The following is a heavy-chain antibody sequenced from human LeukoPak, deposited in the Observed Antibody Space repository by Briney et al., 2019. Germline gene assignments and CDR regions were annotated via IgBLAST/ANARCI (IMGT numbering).Heavy chain of an antibody. Sequence: ASVKVSCKASGYTFTSYYMHWVRQAPGQGLEWMGWISAYNGNTNYAQKLQGRVTLTTDTSTSTAYMELRSLRSDDTAVYYCARGGLYYYGSGFDPWGQGTLVTVSS. D-gene: IGHD3-10*01. CDR1: GYTFTSYY. J-gene: IGHJ5*02. CDR2: ISAYNGNT. CDR3: ARGGLYYYGSGFDP. V-gene: IGHV1-18*04.